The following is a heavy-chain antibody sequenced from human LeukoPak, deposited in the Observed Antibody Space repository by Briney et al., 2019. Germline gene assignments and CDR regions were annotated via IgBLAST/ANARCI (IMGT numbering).Heavy chain of an antibody. J-gene: IGHJ4*02. Sequence: GGSLRLSCAASGFTFDDYGMSWVRQAPGKGLEWVSGINWNGGSTGYADSVKGRFTISRDNARNSLFLQMNSLRAEDTAVYFCARDREEYCSGGSCTNFDYWGQGTLVTVSS. CDR2: INWNGGST. D-gene: IGHD2-15*01. V-gene: IGHV3-20*04. CDR1: GFTFDDYG. CDR3: ARDREEYCSGGSCTNFDY.